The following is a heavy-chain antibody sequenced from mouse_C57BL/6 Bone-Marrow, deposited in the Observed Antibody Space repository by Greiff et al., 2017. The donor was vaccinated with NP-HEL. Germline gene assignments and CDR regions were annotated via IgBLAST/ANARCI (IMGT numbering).Heavy chain of an antibody. CDR3: ARLGRRWFAY. CDR2: INPYNGGT. CDR1: GYTFTDYY. J-gene: IGHJ3*01. Sequence: EVQLQQSGPVLVKPGASVKMSCKASGYTFTDYYMNWVKQSHGKSLEWIGVINPYNGGTSYNQKFKGKATLTVDKSSSTAYMELNSLTSEDSAVDYCARLGRRWFAYWGQGTLVTVSA. D-gene: IGHD3-1*01. V-gene: IGHV1-19*01.